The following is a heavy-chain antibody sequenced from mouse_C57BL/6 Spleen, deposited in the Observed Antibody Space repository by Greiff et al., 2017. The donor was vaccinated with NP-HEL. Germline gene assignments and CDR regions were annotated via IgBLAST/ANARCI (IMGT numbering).Heavy chain of an antibody. Sequence: QVQLQQPGAELVRPGSSVKLSCKASGYTFTSYWMDWVKQRPGQGLEWIGNIYPSDSETHYNQKFKDKATLTVDKSSSTAYMQLSSLTSEDSAVYYCARNPPFSNYYAMDYWGQGTSVTVSS. V-gene: IGHV1-61*01. CDR3: ARNPPFSNYYAMDY. D-gene: IGHD2-5*01. CDR2: IYPSDSET. CDR1: GYTFTSYW. J-gene: IGHJ4*01.